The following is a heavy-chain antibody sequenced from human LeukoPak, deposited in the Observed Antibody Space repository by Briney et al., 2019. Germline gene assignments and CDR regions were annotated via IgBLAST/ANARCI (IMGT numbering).Heavy chain of an antibody. Sequence: SETLSLTCTVSGGSIISSDYHWGWVRQPPGKGLEWIGTISYSGNTDYNPSLRSRVTISVDTSNNQFSLRLGSVTAADTAVYYCAKGLQRTPYYYYGMDVWGQGTTVTVSS. D-gene: IGHD2-2*01. CDR3: AKGLQRTPYYYYGMDV. J-gene: IGHJ6*02. V-gene: IGHV4-39*01. CDR1: GGSIISSDYH. CDR2: ISYSGNT.